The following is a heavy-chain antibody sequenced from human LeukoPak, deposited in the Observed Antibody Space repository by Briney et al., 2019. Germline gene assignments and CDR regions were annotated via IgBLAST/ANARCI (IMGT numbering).Heavy chain of an antibody. J-gene: IGHJ6*03. CDR3: ARVLRYCSGGNCYSGGLGYMDV. CDR2: ISRSGSTK. V-gene: IGHV3-11*01. D-gene: IGHD2-15*01. Sequence: PGGPLRLSCAASGFTFSDYNMSWVRQAPGKGLEWVSSISRSGSTKYYADSVKGRFTISRDNAKNSLFLQMNSLRAEDTAVYYCARVLRYCSGGNCYSGGLGYMDVWGKGTTVTISS. CDR1: GFTFSDYN.